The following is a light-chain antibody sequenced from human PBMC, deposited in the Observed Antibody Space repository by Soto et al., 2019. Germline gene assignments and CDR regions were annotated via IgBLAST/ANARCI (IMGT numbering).Light chain of an antibody. Sequence: QSALTQPASVSGSPGQSITISCTGTSSDVGGYHYVSWYQQHPGKAPKLMIYEISNRPSGISNRFSGSQSGNTASLTISGLQAEDEADYYCSAYTTSNTLGFGTGTKVTVL. CDR2: EIS. CDR3: SAYTTSNTLG. J-gene: IGLJ1*01. V-gene: IGLV2-14*01. CDR1: SSDVGGYHY.